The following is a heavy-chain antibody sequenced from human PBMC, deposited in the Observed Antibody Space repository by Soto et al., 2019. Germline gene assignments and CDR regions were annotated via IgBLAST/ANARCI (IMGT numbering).Heavy chain of an antibody. J-gene: IGHJ4*02. CDR2: FDPEDGET. Sequence: ASVKVSCKVSGYTLTELSMHWVRQAPGKGLEWMGGFDPEDGETIYAQKFQGRVTMTEDTSTDTAYMELSSLRSEDTAVYYCATAVEMATGFDYWRQRTLVTVSS. V-gene: IGHV1-24*01. CDR3: ATAVEMATGFDY. D-gene: IGHD5-12*01. CDR1: GYTLTELS.